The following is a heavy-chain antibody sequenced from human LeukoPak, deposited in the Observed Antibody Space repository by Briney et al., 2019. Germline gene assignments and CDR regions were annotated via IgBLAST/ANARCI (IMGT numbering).Heavy chain of an antibody. CDR3: ARTPRRQWLLLPGAFDI. CDR1: GYTFTGYY. V-gene: IGHV1-2*02. D-gene: IGHD3-22*01. Sequence: ASVKVSCKASGYTFTGYYMHWVRQAPGQGLEWMGWINPNSGGTNYAQKLQGRVTMTRDTSISTAYMELSRLRSDDTAVYYCARTPRRQWLLLPGAFDIWGQGTMVTVSS. CDR2: INPNSGGT. J-gene: IGHJ3*02.